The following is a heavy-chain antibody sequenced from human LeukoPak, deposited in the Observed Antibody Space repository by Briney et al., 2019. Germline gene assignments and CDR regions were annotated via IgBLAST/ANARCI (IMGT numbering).Heavy chain of an antibody. CDR2: ISSSSSYI. CDR1: GFTFSSYS. D-gene: IGHD6-19*01. J-gene: IGHJ4*02. Sequence: GGSLRLSCAASGFTFSSYSMNWVSQAPGKGLEWVSSISSSSSYIYYADSVKGRFTISRDNAKNSLYLQVNSLRAEDTAVYYCARDLPEQWLVFDYWGQGTLVTVSS. CDR3: ARDLPEQWLVFDY. V-gene: IGHV3-21*01.